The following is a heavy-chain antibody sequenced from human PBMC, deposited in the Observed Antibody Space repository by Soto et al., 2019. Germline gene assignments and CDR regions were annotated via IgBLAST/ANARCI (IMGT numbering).Heavy chain of an antibody. V-gene: IGHV1-8*01. D-gene: IGHD3-16*01. J-gene: IGHJ5*02. CDR1: GYTFTNYD. Sequence: QVQLVQSGAEVKKPGASVKVSCKASGYTFTNYDIHWVRQATGQGLEWMGWMNPDSGNTGQSKQFQGRVTLTRDTAISPAYREMSSLRSEDTAVYYCARGRFRRTWFDPWGQGTRVTVSS. CDR2: MNPDSGNT. CDR3: ARGRFRRTWFDP.